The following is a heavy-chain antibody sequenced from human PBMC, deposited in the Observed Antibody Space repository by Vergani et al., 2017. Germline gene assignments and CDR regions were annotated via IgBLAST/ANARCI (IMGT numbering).Heavy chain of an antibody. Sequence: VESGGGLVLPGGSLRLSCAASGFTFSSYSMNWVRQAPGKGLEWVSYISSSSSTIYYADSVKGRFTISRDNAKNSLYLQMNSLRAEDTAVYYCARMRLGGLDYWGQGTLVTVSS. D-gene: IGHD3-16*01. CDR1: GFTFSSYS. CDR3: ARMRLGGLDY. CDR2: ISSSSSTI. J-gene: IGHJ4*02. V-gene: IGHV3-48*01.